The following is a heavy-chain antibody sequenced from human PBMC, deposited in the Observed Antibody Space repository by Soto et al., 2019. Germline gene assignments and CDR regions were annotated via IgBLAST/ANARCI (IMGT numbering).Heavy chain of an antibody. CDR1: GGSISSGDYY. CDR2: IYYSGST. Sequence: SETLFLTCTVSGGSISSGDYYWSWIRQPPGKGLEWIGYIYYSGSTYYNPSLKSRVTISVDTSKNQFSLKLSSVTAADTAVYYCARAVWPLAVHSYGFIFDYWGQGTLVTVSS. CDR3: ARAVWPLAVHSYGFIFDY. V-gene: IGHV4-30-4*01. J-gene: IGHJ4*02. D-gene: IGHD5-18*01.